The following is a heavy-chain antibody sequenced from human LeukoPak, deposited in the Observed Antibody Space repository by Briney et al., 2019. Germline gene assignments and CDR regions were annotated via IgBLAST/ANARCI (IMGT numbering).Heavy chain of an antibody. V-gene: IGHV1-18*01. Sequence: ASVKVSCKASGYTFTSYGISWVRQAPGQGLEWMGWISAYNGNTNYAQKLQGRVTMTTDTSTSTAYMELRSLRSDDTAVYYCARGISYYDFWSGCYYYYYYYMDVWGKGTTVTVSS. J-gene: IGHJ6*03. CDR2: ISAYNGNT. CDR3: ARGISYYDFWSGCYYYYYYYMDV. D-gene: IGHD3-3*01. CDR1: GYTFTSYG.